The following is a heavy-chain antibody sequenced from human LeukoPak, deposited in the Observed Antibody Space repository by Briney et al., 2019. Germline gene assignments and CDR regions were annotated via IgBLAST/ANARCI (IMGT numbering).Heavy chain of an antibody. D-gene: IGHD2-2*01. CDR2: IGSKAYGGTT. CDR3: TRVLTSTQYCSSTSCLGFFDY. J-gene: IGHJ4*02. V-gene: IGHV3-49*04. Sequence: PGGSLRLSCTASGFTFGDYAMSWVRQAPGKGLEWVGFIGSKAYGGTTEYAASVKGRFTISRDDSKSIAYLQMNSLKTEDTAVYYCTRVLTSTQYCSSTSCLGFFDYWGQGTLVTVSS. CDR1: GFTFGDYA.